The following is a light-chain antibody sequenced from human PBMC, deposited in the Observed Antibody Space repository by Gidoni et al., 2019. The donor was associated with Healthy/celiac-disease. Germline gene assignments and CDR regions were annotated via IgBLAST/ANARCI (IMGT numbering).Light chain of an antibody. CDR2: EVS. J-gene: IGLJ2*01. V-gene: IGLV2-23*02. CDR3: CSYAGSSTVV. CDR1: SSDVGSYNL. Sequence: QSALTQPASVSGSPGPSNTISCTGTSSDVGSYNLVSWYQQHPGKAPKLMIYEVSKRPSGVSNRFSGSKSGNTASLTISGLQAEDEADYYCCSYAGSSTVVFGGGTKLTVL.